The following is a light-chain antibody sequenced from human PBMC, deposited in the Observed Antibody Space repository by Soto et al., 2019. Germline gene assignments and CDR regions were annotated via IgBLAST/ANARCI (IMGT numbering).Light chain of an antibody. CDR2: EVN. CDR3: SSYTSASEFV. Sequence: QSALTQPASASGSPGQSVTISCTGTSSDIGGYNFVSWYQQYPGKAPKLIIYEVNNRPSGVSDRFSGSKSGTTASLTVSGLQAEDEADYFCSSYTSASEFVFGGGTKLTVL. V-gene: IGLV2-14*01. J-gene: IGLJ2*01. CDR1: SSDIGGYNF.